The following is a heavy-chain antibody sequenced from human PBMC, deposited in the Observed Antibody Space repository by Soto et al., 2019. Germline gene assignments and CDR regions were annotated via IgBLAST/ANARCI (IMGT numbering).Heavy chain of an antibody. J-gene: IGHJ6*02. CDR3: ARGDTAMATGPYYYGMDV. D-gene: IGHD5-18*01. Sequence: QGQLVQSGAEVKKPGSSVKVSCKASGGTFSSYAISWVRQTPGQGLAWMGGIIPIFGTANYAQKFQGRVTITADESTSQAYMELSSLRSEDTAVYYCARGDTAMATGPYYYGMDVWGQGTTVTVSS. V-gene: IGHV1-69*12. CDR1: GGTFSSYA. CDR2: IIPIFGTA.